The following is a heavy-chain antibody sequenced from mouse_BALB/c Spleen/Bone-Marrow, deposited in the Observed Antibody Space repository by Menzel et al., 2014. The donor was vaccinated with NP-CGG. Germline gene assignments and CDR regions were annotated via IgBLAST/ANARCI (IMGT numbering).Heavy chain of an antibody. CDR2: ISDGGSYT. J-gene: IGHJ1*01. Sequence: EVMLVESGGGLVKPGGSLKLSCAASGFTFSDYYMYWVRQTPEKRLEWVATISDGGSYTYYPDSVKGRFTISRDNAKNNLYLQMSSLKSEDTAMYYCARVVTTATPYWYFDVWGAGTTVTVSS. D-gene: IGHD1-2*01. CDR3: ARVVTTATPYWYFDV. CDR1: GFTFSDYY. V-gene: IGHV5-4*02.